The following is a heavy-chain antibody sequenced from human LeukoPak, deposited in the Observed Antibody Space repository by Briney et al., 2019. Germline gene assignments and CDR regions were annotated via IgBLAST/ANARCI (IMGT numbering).Heavy chain of an antibody. CDR1: GGSISSSNYY. D-gene: IGHD5-18*01. CDR2: IFNSGST. Sequence: SETLSLTCTVSGGSISSSNYYWGWIRQPPGKGLEWIGYIFNSGSTYYNPSLKSRVTILVDTSKNQFSLKLSSVTAADTAVYYCARDNMDTAMEKNYYYYYYMDVWGKGTTVTVSS. V-gene: IGHV4-39*07. CDR3: ARDNMDTAMEKNYYYYYYMDV. J-gene: IGHJ6*03.